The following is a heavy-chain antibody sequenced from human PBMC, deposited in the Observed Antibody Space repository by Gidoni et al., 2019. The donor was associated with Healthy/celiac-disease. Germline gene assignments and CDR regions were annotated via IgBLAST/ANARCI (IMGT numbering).Heavy chain of an antibody. D-gene: IGHD1-26*01. CDR1: GFTFRSYG. V-gene: IGHV3-30*03. Sequence: QVQLVESGGGVVQPGRSLRLSCAASGFTFRSYGMQWVRQAPGKGLEWVAVISYDGSNKYYADSVKGRFTISRDNSKNTLYLQMNSLRAEDTAVYYCARDKEGATTDYWGQGTLVTVSS. CDR3: ARDKEGATTDY. J-gene: IGHJ4*02. CDR2: ISYDGSNK.